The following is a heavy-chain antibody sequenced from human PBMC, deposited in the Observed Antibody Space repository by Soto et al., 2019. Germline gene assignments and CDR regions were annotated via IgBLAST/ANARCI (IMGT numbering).Heavy chain of an antibody. CDR1: GYTFTSYG. V-gene: IGHV1-18*01. Sequence: ASVKVSCKASGYTFTSYGISWVRQAPGQGLEWMGWISAYNGNTNYAQKLQGRVTMTTDTSTSTAYMELRSLRSDDTAVYYCARDHGDYYGSGSYYNPPLGFDHWGQGTLVTVSS. D-gene: IGHD3-10*01. J-gene: IGHJ4*02. CDR2: ISAYNGNT. CDR3: ARDHGDYYGSGSYYNPPLGFDH.